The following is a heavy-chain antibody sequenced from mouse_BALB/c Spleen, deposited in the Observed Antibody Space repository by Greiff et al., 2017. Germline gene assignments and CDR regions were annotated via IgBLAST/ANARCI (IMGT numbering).Heavy chain of an antibody. CDR1: GFTFSSYA. CDR3: ARDGWFAY. V-gene: IGHV5-9-4*01. Sequence: EVHLVESGGGLVKPGGSLKLSCAASGFTFSSYAMSWVRQSPEKRLEWVAEISSGGSYTYYPDTVTGRFTISRDNAKNTLYLEMSSLGSEDTAMYYCARDGWFAYWGQGTLVTVSA. CDR2: ISSGGSYT. J-gene: IGHJ3*01.